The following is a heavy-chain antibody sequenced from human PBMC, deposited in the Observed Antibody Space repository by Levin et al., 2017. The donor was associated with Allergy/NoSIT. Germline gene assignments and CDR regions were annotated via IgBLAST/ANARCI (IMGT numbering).Heavy chain of an antibody. V-gene: IGHV3-23*01. CDR2: VRGSSVDI. D-gene: IGHD2-15*01. CDR3: AKLDGGSRI. CDR1: GFTFSTYS. J-gene: IGHJ4*02. Sequence: GGSLRLSCVASGFTFSTYSMSWVRQAPGKGLEWVSAVRGSSVDIHYADSVKGRFTISRDNSKKTVYLQMNTLRAEDTAVYYCAKLDGGSRIWGQGTLVAVSS.